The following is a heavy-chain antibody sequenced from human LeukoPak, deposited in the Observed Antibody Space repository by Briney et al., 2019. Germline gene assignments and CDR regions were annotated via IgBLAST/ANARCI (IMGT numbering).Heavy chain of an antibody. V-gene: IGHV1-18*01. J-gene: IGHJ6*02. D-gene: IGHD2-15*01. Sequence: ASVKVSCKASGYTFTSYGISWVRQAPGQGLEWMEWISPFNGNTNYAQKVQGRVTMTTDTSTSTVYMELRSLRSDDTAVYYCARDLDIVVVAAALRHYGLDVWGQGTTVTVSS. CDR3: ARDLDIVVVAAALRHYGLDV. CDR2: ISPFNGNT. CDR1: GYTFTSYG.